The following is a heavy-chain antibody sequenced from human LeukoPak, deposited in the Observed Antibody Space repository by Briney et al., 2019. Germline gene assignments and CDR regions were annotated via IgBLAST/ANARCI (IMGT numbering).Heavy chain of an antibody. V-gene: IGHV1-2*02. CDR2: INPNSGGT. D-gene: IGHD5-18*01. CDR1: GYTFTGYY. J-gene: IGHJ4*02. CDR3: ARGQGASWDTAMVTDH. Sequence: ASVKVSCKASGYTFTGYYMHWVRQAPGQGLEWMGWINPNSGGTNYAQKFQGRVTMTRDTSISTAYMELSRLRSDDTAMYYCARGQGASWDTAMVTDHWGQGTLVTVSS.